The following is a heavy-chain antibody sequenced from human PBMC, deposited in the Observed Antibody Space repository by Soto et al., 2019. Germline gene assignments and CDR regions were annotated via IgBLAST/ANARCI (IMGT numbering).Heavy chain of an antibody. CDR1: GGSISTFY. CDR3: ARGRSCSGPTCYDDYNWFGP. D-gene: IGHD2-2*01. Sequence: QVPLQESGPGLVKPSETMSLTCSVSGGSISTFYWTWIRQPPGKGLEWVGHIYYSGSTSYNPSLKSRVTISVDTSNNQFSLKLSSVTAADTAVYYCARGRSCSGPTCYDDYNWFGPCGQGTLVTVSS. J-gene: IGHJ5*02. CDR2: IYYSGST. V-gene: IGHV4-59*01.